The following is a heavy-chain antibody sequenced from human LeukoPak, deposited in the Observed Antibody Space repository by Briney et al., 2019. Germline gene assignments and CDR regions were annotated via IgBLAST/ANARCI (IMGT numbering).Heavy chain of an antibody. CDR2: IIPIFGTA. CDR3: ASVGGKLGRGA. CDR1: GGTFSSYA. Sequence: SVKVSCKASGGTFSSYAISWVRQAPGQGLEWMGGIIPIFGTANYAQKFQGRVAITADESTSTAYMELSSLRSEDTAVYYCASVGGKLGRGAWGQGTLVTVSS. D-gene: IGHD3-10*01. J-gene: IGHJ4*02. V-gene: IGHV1-69*13.